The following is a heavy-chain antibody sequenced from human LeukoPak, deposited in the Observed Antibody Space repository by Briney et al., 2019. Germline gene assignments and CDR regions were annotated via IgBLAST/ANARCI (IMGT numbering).Heavy chain of an antibody. V-gene: IGHV4-59*12. J-gene: IGHJ6*02. D-gene: IGHD6-13*01. CDR2: IYYSGST. Sequence: PSETLSLTCTVSGGSISSYYWSWIRQPPGKGLEWIGYIYYSGSTNYNPSLKSRVTISVDTSKNQFSLKLSSVTAADTAVYYCARGYSSSWSHYYYYYGMDVWGQGTTVTVSS. CDR3: ARGYSSSWSHYYYYYGMDV. CDR1: GGSISSYY.